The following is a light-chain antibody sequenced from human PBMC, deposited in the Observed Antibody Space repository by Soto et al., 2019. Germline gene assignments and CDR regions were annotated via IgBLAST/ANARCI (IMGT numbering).Light chain of an antibody. Sequence: DVVMTQTPLSLSVTPGQPASISCKSSQSLLHITGETFLFWYLQKPGQSSQLLIYEVSTRVSGVPDRFSGSGSGTDFTLEIRRVETDDVGIYYCMQSTQLPPTFGQGTRLEIK. J-gene: IGKJ5*01. CDR3: MQSTQLPPT. CDR1: QSLLHITGETF. V-gene: IGKV2D-29*02. CDR2: EVS.